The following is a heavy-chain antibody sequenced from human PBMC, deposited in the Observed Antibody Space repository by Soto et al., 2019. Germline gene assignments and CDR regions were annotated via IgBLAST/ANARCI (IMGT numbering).Heavy chain of an antibody. CDR2: IKPNSGGK. J-gene: IGHJ6*02. CDR1: GDSFPCRY. Sequence: VKVACEASGDSFPCRYTPWVREAPGQGLEWMGWIKPNSGGKNYAQKFPGRVPMTRDTSISTAYMELSRLTSDDTAGYHCARDLCGGDRSGYYDYGMDVWGQGTTVTVSS. CDR3: ARDLCGGDRSGYYDYGMDV. D-gene: IGHD2-21*02. V-gene: IGHV1-2*02.